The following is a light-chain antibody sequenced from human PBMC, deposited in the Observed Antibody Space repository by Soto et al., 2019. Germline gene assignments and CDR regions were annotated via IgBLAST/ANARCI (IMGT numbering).Light chain of an antibody. J-gene: IGKJ4*01. CDR1: QSLLQSNGNNY. Sequence: DIVMTPSPLSLPVTPGETASISCRSSQSLLQSNGNNYLGWFVQKPGQSQQLLIYLGSSRASGVPDRFSASGSCTDFALKISRVEAEDVGIYYCMQVLQAPPTVGGGTKVEIK. CDR2: LGS. CDR3: MQVLQAPPT. V-gene: IGKV2-28*01.